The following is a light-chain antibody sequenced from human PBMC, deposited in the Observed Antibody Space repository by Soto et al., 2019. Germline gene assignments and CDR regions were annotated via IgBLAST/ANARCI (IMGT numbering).Light chain of an antibody. V-gene: IGLV2-11*01. CDR2: DVS. CDR1: SSVVGGYNY. CDR3: CSYAGSYTYV. Sequence: QSVRNQPPSVSGAPGQSVTISCPGTSSVVGGYNYVSWYQQHPGKAPKLMIYDVSKRPSGVPDRFSGSKSGNTASLTISGLQAEDEADYYCCSYAGSYTYVFGTGTKVTVL. J-gene: IGLJ1*01.